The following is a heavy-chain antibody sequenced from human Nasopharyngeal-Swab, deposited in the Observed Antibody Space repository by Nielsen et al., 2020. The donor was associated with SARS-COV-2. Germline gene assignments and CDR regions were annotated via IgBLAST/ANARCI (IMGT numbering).Heavy chain of an antibody. CDR2: IYYSGST. CDR3: ARLDVSAAGRDY. V-gene: IGHV4-39*01. D-gene: IGHD6-13*01. J-gene: IGHJ4*02. Sequence: RQAPGKGLAWVGSIYYSGSTYYNPSLKSRVTISVDTSKNQFSLKLSSVTAADTAVYYCARLDVSAAGRDYWGQGTLVTVSS.